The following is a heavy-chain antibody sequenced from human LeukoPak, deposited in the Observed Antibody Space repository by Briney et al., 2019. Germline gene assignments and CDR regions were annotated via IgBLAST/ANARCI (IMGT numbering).Heavy chain of an antibody. CDR2: ISYDGSNK. V-gene: IGHV3-30*03. J-gene: IGHJ4*02. CDR1: GFTFSSYG. CDR3: AGRVDY. Sequence: GGSLRLSCAASGFTFSSYGMHWVRQAPGKGLEWVAVISYDGSNKYYADSVKGRFTISRDNSKNTLHLQMNSLRAEDTAVYYCAGRVDYWGQGTLVTVSS. D-gene: IGHD1-26*01.